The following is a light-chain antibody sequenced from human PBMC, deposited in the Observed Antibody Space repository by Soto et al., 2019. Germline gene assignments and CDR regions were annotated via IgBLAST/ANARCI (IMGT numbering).Light chain of an antibody. CDR2: EVT. CDR1: SSDVGAYNY. J-gene: IGLJ3*02. CDR3: TSYAGSNILL. Sequence: QSALTQPPSASGSPGQSVTISCTGTSSDVGAYNYVSWYQQYPGKAPKLMIYEVTKRPSGVPDRFSGSKSGKTASLTVSGLQPEDEADYYCTSYAGSNILLFGGGTKLTVL. V-gene: IGLV2-8*01.